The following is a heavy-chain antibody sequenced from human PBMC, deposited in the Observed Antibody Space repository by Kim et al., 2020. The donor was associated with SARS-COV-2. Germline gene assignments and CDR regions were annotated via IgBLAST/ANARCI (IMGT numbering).Heavy chain of an antibody. D-gene: IGHD3-10*01. CDR3: ARDVHVSGSYPLNY. J-gene: IGHJ4*02. Sequence: ASVKVSCKASGYTFTTYAMCWLRQAPGQGLEWMGWINTNTGNPSYVRDFTGRFVFSVDTSVSTAYLEIRSLKVEDTAVYYCARDVHVSGSYPLNYWGQGTLVTASS. CDR1: GYTFTTYA. CDR2: INTNTGNP. V-gene: IGHV7-4-1*02.